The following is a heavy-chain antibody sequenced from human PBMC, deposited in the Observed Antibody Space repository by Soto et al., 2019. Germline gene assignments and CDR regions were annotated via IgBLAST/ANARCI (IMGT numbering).Heavy chain of an antibody. CDR1: GYTFTSYG. CDR3: ARDLSGHWSGYYDYYYYMDV. CDR2: ISIYSGNT. D-gene: IGHD3-3*01. V-gene: IGHV1-18*01. J-gene: IGHJ6*03. Sequence: AASVKVSCKASGYTFTSYGINWVRQAPGQGLEWVGWISIYSGNTDYAQKFQGRVTMTTDTSTSTVYMELRSLRSDDTAMYYCARDLSGHWSGYYDYYYYMDVWGKGTTVTVSS.